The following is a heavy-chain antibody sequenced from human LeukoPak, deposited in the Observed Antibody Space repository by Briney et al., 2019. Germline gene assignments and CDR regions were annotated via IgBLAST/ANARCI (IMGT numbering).Heavy chain of an antibody. CDR1: GFTFDDYA. CDR2: ISWNSGSI. CDR3: AKDIDRWFGEFRNWFDP. D-gene: IGHD3-10*01. V-gene: IGHV3-9*01. Sequence: GGSLRLSCAASGFTFDDYAMHWVRQAPGKGLEWVSGISWNSGSIGYADSVKGRFTISRDNAKNSLYLQMNSLGAEDTALYYCAKDIDRWFGEFRNWFDPWGQGTLVTVSS. J-gene: IGHJ5*02.